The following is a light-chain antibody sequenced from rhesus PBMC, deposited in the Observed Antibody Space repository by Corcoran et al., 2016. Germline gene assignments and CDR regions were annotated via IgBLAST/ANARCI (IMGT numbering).Light chain of an antibody. CDR3: QQYYPTPYC. V-gene: IGKV4-1*01. CDR1: QSLLYISNNKNS. Sequence: DIVLTQSPDSLAVSLGVGVTINCKSSQSLLYISNNKNSLAWYQQKPGQSPNLLISWASSRESGVPNRFSGSGSGTDFTLTISGLQAKAVAVYYCQQYYPTPYCFGQGTNVQIK. CDR2: WAS. J-gene: IGKJ2*01.